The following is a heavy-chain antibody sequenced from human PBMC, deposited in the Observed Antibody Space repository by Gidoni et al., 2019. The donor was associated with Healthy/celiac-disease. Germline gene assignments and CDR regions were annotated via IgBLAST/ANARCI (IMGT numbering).Heavy chain of an antibody. Sequence: QVQLQESGPGLVKPSQTLSLTCTVSAGSIISGYYYWSWIRQPPGKGLEWIGYIYYSGSTYYNPSLKSRVTISVDTSKNQFSLKLSSVTAADTAVYYCARVKYCSSTSCLHYFDYWGQGTLVTVSS. CDR3: ARVKYCSSTSCLHYFDY. CDR2: IYYSGST. CDR1: AGSIISGYYY. D-gene: IGHD2-2*01. J-gene: IGHJ4*02. V-gene: IGHV4-30-4*01.